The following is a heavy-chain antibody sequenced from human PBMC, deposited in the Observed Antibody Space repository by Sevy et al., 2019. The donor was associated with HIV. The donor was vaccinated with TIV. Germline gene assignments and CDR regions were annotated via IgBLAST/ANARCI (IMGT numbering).Heavy chain of an antibody. J-gene: IGHJ4*02. CDR3: ARGPYSSGLRFDY. V-gene: IGHV3-30*04. CDR1: GFSFRDYA. CDR2: VSFDGGNK. Sequence: GGSLRLSCVASGFSFRDYALHWVRQGPGKGLEWVAVVSFDGGNKYYPDSVKGRFTVSRDNSKNTMFLQMDSLRGEDTAVYYCARGPYSSGLRFDYWGKGTLVTVSS. D-gene: IGHD6-19*01.